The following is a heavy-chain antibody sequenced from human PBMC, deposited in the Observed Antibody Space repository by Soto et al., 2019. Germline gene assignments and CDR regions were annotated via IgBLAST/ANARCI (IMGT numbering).Heavy chain of an antibody. CDR2: IKSNIAGVTT. J-gene: IGHJ4*02. D-gene: IGHD2-21*01. V-gene: IGHV3-15*01. CDR3: TTDVTHSFCDGGPCYSVQTTILGS. CDR1: GFTFSNGW. Sequence: EVQLVESGGGLVKPGGSLRLSCAASGFTFSNGWMSWVRQAPGKGLEWVGRIKSNIAGVTTDYSAPVIDRFTISRDDSNDTLYMQMNTLKPENTAVYYCTTDVTHSFCDGGPCYSVQTTILGSWGQGTLVTVSS.